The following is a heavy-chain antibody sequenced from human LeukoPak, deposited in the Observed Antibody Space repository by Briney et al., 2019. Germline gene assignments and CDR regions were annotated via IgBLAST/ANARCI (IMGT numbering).Heavy chain of an antibody. V-gene: IGHV3-21*01. Sequence: PGGSLRLSAAASGFTFSSYSVNWVPQALGKGLAWVSSISSSGSYIYYADSVKGRFTFSRDNAKNSLYLQMNSLRAEDTAVYYCARGSGVQVWSSLDYWGQGTLVTVSS. CDR1: GFTFSSYS. CDR3: ARGSGVQVWSSLDY. CDR2: ISSSGSYI. D-gene: IGHD5-18*01. J-gene: IGHJ4*02.